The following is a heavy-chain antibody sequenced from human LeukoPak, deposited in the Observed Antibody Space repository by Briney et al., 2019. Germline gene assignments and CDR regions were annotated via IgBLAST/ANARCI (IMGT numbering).Heavy chain of an antibody. CDR2: INPSGGSP. J-gene: IGHJ5*02. CDR1: GYTFISNY. CDR3: ARGGQVAPQPGNWFDP. D-gene: IGHD2-2*01. Sequence: ASVKVSCKAYGYTFISNYLNWVRQAPGQGLEWVGIINPSGGSPSYAQKFQGRVTMTRDMSRSTFYMSLCSLKSEDTAVYYCARGGQVAPQPGNWFDPWGQGTLVTVSS. V-gene: IGHV1-46*01.